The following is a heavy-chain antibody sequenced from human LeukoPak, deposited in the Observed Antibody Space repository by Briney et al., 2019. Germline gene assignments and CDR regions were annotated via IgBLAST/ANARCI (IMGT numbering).Heavy chain of an antibody. J-gene: IGHJ3*02. CDR3: ARDKSQLHLGPYDAFDI. Sequence: SETLSLTCAVSGGSFNGYYWSWIRQPPGKGLEWIGEINHNGNTNYNPSLKSRITISVDTSKNQFSLKLSSVTAADTAVYYCARDKSQLHLGPYDAFDIWGQGTMVTVSS. V-gene: IGHV4-34*01. D-gene: IGHD3-10*01. CDR2: INHNGNT. CDR1: GGSFNGYY.